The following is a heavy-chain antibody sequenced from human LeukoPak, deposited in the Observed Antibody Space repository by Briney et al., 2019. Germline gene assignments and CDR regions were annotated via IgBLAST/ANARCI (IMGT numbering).Heavy chain of an antibody. J-gene: IGHJ4*02. V-gene: IGHV3-30*18. CDR1: GFTFSSYG. Sequence: AGRSLRLSCAASGFTFSSYGMHWVRQAPGKGLEWVAVISYDGSNKYYADSVKGRFTISRDNSKNTLYLQMNSLRAEDTAVYYCAKDPEVGATYLDYWGQGTLVTVSS. D-gene: IGHD1-26*01. CDR2: ISYDGSNK. CDR3: AKDPEVGATYLDY.